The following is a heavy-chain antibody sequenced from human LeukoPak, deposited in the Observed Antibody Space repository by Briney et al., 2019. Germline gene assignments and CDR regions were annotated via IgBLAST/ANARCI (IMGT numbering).Heavy chain of an antibody. Sequence: PSETLSLTCAVYGGSFSGYYWSWIRQPPGTGLEWIGEINHSGSTNYNPSLKSRVTISVDTSKNQFSLKLSSVTAADTAVYYCAVERGYSGYEGFDYWGQGTLVTVSS. CDR1: GGSFSGYY. D-gene: IGHD5-12*01. CDR2: INHSGST. V-gene: IGHV4-34*01. CDR3: AVERGYSGYEGFDY. J-gene: IGHJ4*02.